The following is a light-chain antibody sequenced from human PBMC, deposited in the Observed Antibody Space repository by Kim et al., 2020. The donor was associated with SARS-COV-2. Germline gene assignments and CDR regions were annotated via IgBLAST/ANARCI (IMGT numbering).Light chain of an antibody. V-gene: IGLV7-46*01. CDR1: TGPVTSSHF. Sequence: QAVVTQEPSLTVSPGETVTLTCSSSTGPVTSSHFPYWFQQRPGQAPRTLISDTTNTHSWTPARFSGSLLGDKAALTLSGAQPEDEADYYCLLSHSGVWVFGGGTQLTVL. J-gene: IGLJ3*02. CDR2: DTT. CDR3: LLSHSGVWV.